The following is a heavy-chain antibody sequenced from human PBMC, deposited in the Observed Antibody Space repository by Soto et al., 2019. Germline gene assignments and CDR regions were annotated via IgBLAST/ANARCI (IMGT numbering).Heavy chain of an antibody. V-gene: IGHV4-31*03. CDR3: AKTTAGRGYFDP. CDR2: VFHTGRT. D-gene: IGHD4-17*01. J-gene: IGHJ4*01. CDR1: GESLSGGVDY. Sequence: QVVLQESGPGLLKPSQTLSLTCTVSGESLSGGVDYWSWIRQSSGGGLEWIGYVFHTGRTSYNPSFKSRVTISADTSKNQFSLRLTSLTAADTAVYYCAKTTAGRGYFDPWGHGSPVTVSS.